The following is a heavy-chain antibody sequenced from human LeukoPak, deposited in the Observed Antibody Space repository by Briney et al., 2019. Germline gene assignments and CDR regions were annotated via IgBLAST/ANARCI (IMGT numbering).Heavy chain of an antibody. D-gene: IGHD6-19*01. V-gene: IGHV3-53*01. CDR1: GITVSTNY. CDR3: AREALAVAGTDY. Sequence: PGGSLRLSCAASGITVSTNYMSWVRQAPGKGLEWVSIIYSGGSTYYADSVKGRFTISRDNSKNTLYLQMNSLRAEDTAVYYCAREALAVAGTDYWGQGTLVTVSA. CDR2: IYSGGST. J-gene: IGHJ4*02.